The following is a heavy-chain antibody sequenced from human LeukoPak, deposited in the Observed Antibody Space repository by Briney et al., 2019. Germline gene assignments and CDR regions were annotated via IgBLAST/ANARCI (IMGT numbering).Heavy chain of an antibody. CDR3: ARQQGGVIAVAGTSMDY. J-gene: IGHJ4*02. V-gene: IGHV5-51*01. CDR2: IYPGDSDT. CDR1: GYSFTGYW. D-gene: IGHD6-19*01. Sequence: GESLKISCKGSGYSFTGYWIGWVRQMPGKGLEWMGIIYPGDSDTRYSPSFQGQVTISADKSISTAYLQWSSLKASDTAMYYCARQQGGVIAVAGTSMDYWGQGTLVTVSS.